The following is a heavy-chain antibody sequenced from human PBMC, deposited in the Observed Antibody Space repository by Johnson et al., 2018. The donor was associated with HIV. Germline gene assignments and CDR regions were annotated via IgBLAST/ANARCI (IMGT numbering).Heavy chain of an antibody. V-gene: IGHV3-7*01. CDR3: ARERWSTYYGAFDI. D-gene: IGHD3-3*01. Sequence: VQLLESGGGLVQPGGSLRLSCAASGFTFSTFWMSWVRQAPGKGLEWVANIKQDGSDKNYVDSVKGRFTISRDNAKNSLYLQMNSLRAEDTAVYYCARERWSTYYGAFDIWGQGTMVTVSS. J-gene: IGHJ3*02. CDR2: IKQDGSDK. CDR1: GFTFSTFW.